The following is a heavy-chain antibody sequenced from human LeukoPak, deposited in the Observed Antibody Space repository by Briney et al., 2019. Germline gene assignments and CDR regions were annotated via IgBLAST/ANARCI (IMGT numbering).Heavy chain of an antibody. Sequence: PGGSLRLSCAASGFTFDDYAMHGVRQAPGKGLEWVSLISGDGGSTYYADSVKGRFTISRDNSKNSLYLQMNSLRTEDTAFYYCSKATGAAGGLNDYWGQGAPVTVSS. CDR2: ISGDGGST. CDR1: GFTFDDYA. V-gene: IGHV3-43*02. D-gene: IGHD7-27*01. CDR3: SKATGAAGGLNDY. J-gene: IGHJ4*02.